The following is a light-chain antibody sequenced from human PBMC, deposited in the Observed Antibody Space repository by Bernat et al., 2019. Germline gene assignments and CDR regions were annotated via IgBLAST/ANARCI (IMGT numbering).Light chain of an antibody. J-gene: IGLJ3*02. Sequence: QTVVTQEASLTVSPGGTVTLTCASSTGAVTSGSYPNLLQQKPGQAPRALIYATNRRHSWAPSRFSASLLGGKAALTLSGVQPEDEADYYCLLYGGGTVVFGGGTKLNVL. CDR1: TGAVTSGSY. CDR2: ATN. CDR3: LLYGGGTVV. V-gene: IGLV7-43*01.